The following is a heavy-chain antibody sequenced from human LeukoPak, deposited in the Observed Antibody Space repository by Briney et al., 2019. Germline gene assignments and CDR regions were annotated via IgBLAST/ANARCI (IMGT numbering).Heavy chain of an antibody. CDR1: GGTFSSYA. V-gene: IGHV1-69*05. D-gene: IGHD5-24*01. CDR2: IIPIFGTA. Sequence: SVKVSCKASGGTFSSYAISWVRQAPGPGLEWKGGIIPIFGTANYAQKFQGRVTITTDESTSTAYMELSSLRSEDTAVYYCATRRKMATIDPNAFDIWGQGTMVTVSS. J-gene: IGHJ3*02. CDR3: ATRRKMATIDPNAFDI.